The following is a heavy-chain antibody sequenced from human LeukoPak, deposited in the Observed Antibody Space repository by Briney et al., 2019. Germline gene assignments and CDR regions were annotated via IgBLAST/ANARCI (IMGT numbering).Heavy chain of an antibody. V-gene: IGHV4-61*02. CDR3: ARQYYYDSSGYLGPFDY. D-gene: IGHD3-22*01. J-gene: IGHJ4*02. CDR1: GGSTSSGSYY. Sequence: PSQTLSLTCTVSGGSTSSGSYYWSWIRQPAGKGLEWIGRIYTSGSTNYNPSLKSRVTISVDTSKNQFSLKLSSVTAADTAVYYCARQYYYDSSGYLGPFDYWGQGTLVTVSS. CDR2: IYTSGST.